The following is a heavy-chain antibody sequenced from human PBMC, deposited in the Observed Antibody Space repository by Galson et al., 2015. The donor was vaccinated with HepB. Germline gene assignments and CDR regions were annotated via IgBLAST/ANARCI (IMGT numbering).Heavy chain of an antibody. CDR1: GDSVSSNRAA. J-gene: IGHJ3*02. CDR2: TLYRSKWSI. CDR3: ARVGPGRDGYNYGALDI. D-gene: IGHD5-24*01. Sequence: CAISGDSVSSNRAARNWIWQSPSRGLEWLGRTLYRSKWSIDYAASVRSRIIINPDTSNNQVSLQLNSVTPEDTAVYYCARVGPGRDGYNYGALDIWAQGTMVTVSS. V-gene: IGHV6-1*01.